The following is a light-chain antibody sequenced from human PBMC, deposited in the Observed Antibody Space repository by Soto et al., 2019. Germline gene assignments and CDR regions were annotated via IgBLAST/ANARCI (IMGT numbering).Light chain of an antibody. CDR1: SSNIGSNY. J-gene: IGLJ2*01. V-gene: IGLV1-47*01. Sequence: QSVLTQPRSASGTPGQRVTISCSGSSSNIGSNYVYWYQQLPGTAPKLLIYGNNQRPSGVPDRFSGSKSGTSASLALGGLRSEDEADYYCAAWDYSLSGVVFGGGTKVTVL. CDR3: AAWDYSLSGVV. CDR2: GNN.